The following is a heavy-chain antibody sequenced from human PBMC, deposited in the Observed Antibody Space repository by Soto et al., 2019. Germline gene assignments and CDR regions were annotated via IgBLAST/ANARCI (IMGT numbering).Heavy chain of an antibody. D-gene: IGHD3-22*01. Sequence: PGGSLRLSCSASGFTFSSYAMHWVRQAPGKGLEYVSSISTNGGSTHYADSVKGRFTISRDNSKNTQYLQMSILRADDTAVYYCVKGEYYYDSSGYYSFDYWGQGTLVTVSS. J-gene: IGHJ4*02. CDR3: VKGEYYYDSSGYYSFDY. CDR2: ISTNGGST. V-gene: IGHV3-64D*06. CDR1: GFTFSSYA.